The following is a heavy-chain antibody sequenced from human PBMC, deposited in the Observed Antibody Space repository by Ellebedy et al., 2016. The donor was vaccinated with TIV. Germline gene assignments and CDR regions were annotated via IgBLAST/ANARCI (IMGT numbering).Heavy chain of an antibody. V-gene: IGHV3-23*01. CDR1: GFTFSSYA. CDR2: ISGSGGST. Sequence: GESLKISCAACGFTFSSYAMSWVRQAPGKGLEWVSAISGSGGSTYYADSVKGRFTISRDNSKNTLYLQMNSLRAEDTAVYYCARRASLVDYWGQGTLVTVSS. J-gene: IGHJ4*02. D-gene: IGHD6-13*01. CDR3: ARRASLVDY.